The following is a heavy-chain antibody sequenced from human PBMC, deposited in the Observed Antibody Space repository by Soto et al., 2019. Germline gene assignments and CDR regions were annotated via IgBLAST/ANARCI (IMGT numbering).Heavy chain of an antibody. CDR2: ISNDGSKK. CDR3: AKDWDYRGDLDY. CDR1: GFTFTNYG. V-gene: IGHV3-30*18. J-gene: IGHJ4*02. D-gene: IGHD3-10*01. Sequence: QVQLVESGGGVVQPGTSLRLSCAASGFTFTNYGMHWVRQARGKGLEWVATISNDGSKKYNADSVKGRFTISRDNSKNMLYLQRNSLRPEDTAVYYCAKDWDYRGDLDYWGQGTLVTVSS.